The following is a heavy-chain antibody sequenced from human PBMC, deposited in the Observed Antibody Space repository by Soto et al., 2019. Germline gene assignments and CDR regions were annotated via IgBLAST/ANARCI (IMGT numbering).Heavy chain of an antibody. CDR1: GGSISSSSYY. D-gene: IGHD3-22*01. J-gene: IGHJ4*02. V-gene: IGHV4-39*01. CDR3: ARVTYYYDSSGYYLFDY. CDR2: IYYSGST. Sequence: SETLSLTCTVSGGSISSSSYYWGWIRRPPGKGLEWIGSIYYSGSTYYNPSLKSRVTISVDTSKNQFSLKLSSVTAADTAVYYCARVTYYYDSSGYYLFDYWGQGTLVTVSS.